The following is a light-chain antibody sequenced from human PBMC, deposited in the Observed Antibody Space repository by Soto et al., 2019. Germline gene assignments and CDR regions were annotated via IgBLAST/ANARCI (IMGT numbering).Light chain of an antibody. CDR3: CSYAGSSTLV. V-gene: IGLV2-23*01. Sequence: QSVLTQPASVSGSPGQSITISCTGTSSDVGSYNLVSWYQQHPGKAPKLMIYEGSKRPSGVSNRFSGSKSGNTASLTISGLQAEHEAGYYCCSYAGSSTLVFGGGTKVTVL. J-gene: IGLJ3*02. CDR1: SSDVGSYNL. CDR2: EGS.